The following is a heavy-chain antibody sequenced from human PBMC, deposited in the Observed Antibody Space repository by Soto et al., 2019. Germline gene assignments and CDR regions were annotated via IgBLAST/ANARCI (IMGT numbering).Heavy chain of an antibody. CDR1: GFTFTTYT. CDR3: ASSGSYWMGVDY. J-gene: IGHJ4*02. V-gene: IGHV3-30-3*01. D-gene: IGHD1-26*01. Sequence: GSLRLSCAASGFTFTTYTMHWVRQAPGKGLEWVAVISYDGGNKYYADSVKGRFTVSRDNSRNTLYLQMNSLKTEDTSMYYCASSGSYWMGVDYWGQGTLVTVSS. CDR2: ISYDGGNK.